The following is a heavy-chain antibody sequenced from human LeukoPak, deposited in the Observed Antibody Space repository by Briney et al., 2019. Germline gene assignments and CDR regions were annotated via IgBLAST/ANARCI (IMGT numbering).Heavy chain of an antibody. V-gene: IGHV1-2*02. D-gene: IGHD3-3*01. J-gene: IGHJ6*04. CDR1: GSTFTGFY. Sequence: ASVKVSCKASGSTFTGFYVQWVRQAPGQGLEWMGWINPNNGATNYAQKFQGRVSMTRDSSISTAYLDLNRLRFDDTAVYYCARGRRFTIFGVVSGMDVWGRGTMVTVSS. CDR2: INPNNGAT. CDR3: ARGRRFTIFGVVSGMDV.